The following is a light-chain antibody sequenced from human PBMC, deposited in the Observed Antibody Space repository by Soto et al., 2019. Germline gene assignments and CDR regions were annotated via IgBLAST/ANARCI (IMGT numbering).Light chain of an antibody. Sequence: QSALTQPASVSGSPGQSITIACTGTSSDVGGYNHVSWYQVHPGKAPRLVIYDVSIRPPAVSARFSGSTSGNTASLTISGLQAEDEADYYCSSYTATRTVVFGGGTKLTVL. CDR3: SSYTATRTVV. CDR2: DVS. CDR1: SSDVGGYNH. V-gene: IGLV2-14*03. J-gene: IGLJ3*02.